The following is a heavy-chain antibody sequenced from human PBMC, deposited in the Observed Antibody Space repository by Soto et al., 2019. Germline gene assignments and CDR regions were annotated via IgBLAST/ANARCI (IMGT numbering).Heavy chain of an antibody. V-gene: IGHV4-31*03. CDR3: ARGSITIFGVAPFDY. CDR2: IYYSGST. Sequence: SETLSLTCTVSGGSISSGGYYWSWIRQHPGKGLEWIGYIYYSGSTYYNPSLKSRVTISVDTSKNQFSLKLSSVTAADTAVYYCARGSITIFGVAPFDYWGQGTLVTVSS. CDR1: GGSISSGGYY. J-gene: IGHJ4*02. D-gene: IGHD3-3*01.